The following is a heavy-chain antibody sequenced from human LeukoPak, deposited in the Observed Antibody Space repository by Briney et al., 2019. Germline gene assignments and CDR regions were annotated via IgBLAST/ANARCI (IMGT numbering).Heavy chain of an antibody. CDR1: GCTFSSSA. CDR2: ISGSGGST. CDR3: AKDRRGLANLDY. D-gene: IGHD3-16*01. V-gene: IGHV3-23*01. Sequence: GGCLRLSCAASGCTFSSSAMSWVRQAPGKGLEWVSGISGSGGSTYYADSVKGRFTISRDNSKNTLYLQMNSLRAEDTAVYYCAKDRRGLANLDYWGQGTLVTVSS. J-gene: IGHJ4*02.